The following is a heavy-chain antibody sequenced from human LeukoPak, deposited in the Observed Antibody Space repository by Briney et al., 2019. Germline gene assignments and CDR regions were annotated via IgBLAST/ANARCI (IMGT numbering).Heavy chain of an antibody. D-gene: IGHD3-10*01. CDR3: ARDRDYGSGIFDY. J-gene: IGHJ4*02. V-gene: IGHV1-2*02. Sequence: GPVKVSCKASGYTFTSYYMHWVRQAPGQGLEWMGWINPNSGGTNYAQKFQGRVTMTRDTSISTAYMELNRLRSDDTAVYYCARDRDYGSGIFDYWGQGTLVTVSS. CDR2: INPNSGGT. CDR1: GYTFTSYY.